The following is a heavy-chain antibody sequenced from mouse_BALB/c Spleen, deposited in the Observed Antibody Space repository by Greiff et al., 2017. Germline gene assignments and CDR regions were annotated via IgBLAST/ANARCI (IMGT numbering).Heavy chain of an antibody. D-gene: IGHD2-4*01. Sequence: EVKLVESGGGLVQPGGSRKLSCAASGFTFSSFGMHWVRQAPEKGLEWVAYISSGSSTIYYADTVKGRFTISRDNPKNTLFLQMTSLRSEDTAMYYCARNDYPAWFAYWGQGTLVTVSA. CDR1: GFTFSSFG. CDR3: ARNDYPAWFAY. J-gene: IGHJ3*01. CDR2: ISSGSSTI. V-gene: IGHV5-17*02.